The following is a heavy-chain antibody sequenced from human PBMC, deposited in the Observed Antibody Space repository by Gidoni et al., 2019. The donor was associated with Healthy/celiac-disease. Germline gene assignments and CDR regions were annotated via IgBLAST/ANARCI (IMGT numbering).Heavy chain of an antibody. CDR3: AKGTLLIAAAGNFDY. CDR1: GFTFDDYA. V-gene: IGHV3-9*01. CDR2: SSWKSGSI. Sequence: EVQLVESGGGLVPPGRSRILSCSASGFTFDDYAMHWVLQAPGKGLGWVSCSSWKSGSIGYAESVKGRFNIARDNAKHSLYLQINSLRAEDTALYYCAKGTLLIAAAGNFDYWGQGTLVTVSS. D-gene: IGHD6-13*01. J-gene: IGHJ4*02.